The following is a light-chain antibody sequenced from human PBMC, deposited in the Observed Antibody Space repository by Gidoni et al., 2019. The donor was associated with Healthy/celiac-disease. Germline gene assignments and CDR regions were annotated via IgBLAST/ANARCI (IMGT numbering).Light chain of an antibody. CDR2: DAS. CDR3: QQYDNPPIT. Sequence: DIQMTQSPSSLSASVGDRVTITCQESQDISNYLNWYQQKPGKAPKLLIYDASNLETGVPSRFSGSGSGTDFTFTISSLQPEDIATYYCQQYDNPPITFGQGTRLEIK. V-gene: IGKV1-33*01. CDR1: QDISNY. J-gene: IGKJ5*01.